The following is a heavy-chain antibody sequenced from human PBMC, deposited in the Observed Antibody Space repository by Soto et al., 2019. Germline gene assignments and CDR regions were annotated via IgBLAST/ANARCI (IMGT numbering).Heavy chain of an antibody. CDR2: SRNRANGYTT. CDR1: GFTFSDHY. Sequence: GGSLRLSCAASGFTFSDHYMDWLRQAPGKGLEWVGRSRNRANGYTTEYAASVKGRFTVSRDPSQNSLYLQMNSLRTDDTAVYYCARTNSGSYPHFDSWGQGTQVTAPQ. V-gene: IGHV3-72*01. CDR3: ARTNSGSYPHFDS. D-gene: IGHD3-22*01. J-gene: IGHJ4*02.